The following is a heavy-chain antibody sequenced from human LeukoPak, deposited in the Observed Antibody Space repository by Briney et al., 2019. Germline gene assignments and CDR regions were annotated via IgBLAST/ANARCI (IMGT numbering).Heavy chain of an antibody. CDR1: GFTFSSYS. CDR3: TRDSGYEFDY. J-gene: IGHJ4*02. D-gene: IGHD5-12*01. V-gene: IGHV3-48*04. Sequence: PGGSLRLSCAASGFTFSSYSINWVRQAPGKGLEWVSYIRSDISTKYYADSVKGRFTISRDNAKNSVYLQMNSLRAEDTAVYYCTRDSGYEFDYWGQGTLVTVSS. CDR2: IRSDISTK.